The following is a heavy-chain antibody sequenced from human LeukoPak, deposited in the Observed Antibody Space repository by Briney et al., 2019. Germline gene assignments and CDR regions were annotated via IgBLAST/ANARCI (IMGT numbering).Heavy chain of an antibody. CDR1: GFTFSSYG. D-gene: IGHD1-14*01. J-gene: IGHJ4*02. CDR2: IWYDGTNK. CDR3: AKARSAGFDY. Sequence: GGSLRLSCAASGFTFSSYGMHWVRQAPGMGLEWVAVIWYDGTNKYYADSVKGRFTISRDNSKNTLYLQMNSLRAEDTAVYYCAKARSAGFDYWGQGTLVTVSS. V-gene: IGHV3-33*06.